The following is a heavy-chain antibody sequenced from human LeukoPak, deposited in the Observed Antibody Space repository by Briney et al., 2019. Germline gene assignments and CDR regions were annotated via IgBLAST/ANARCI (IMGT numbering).Heavy chain of an antibody. Sequence: SETLSLTCTVSGGSISSSSYYWGWIRQPPGKGLEWIGSIYYSGSTNYNPSLKSRVTISVDTSKNQFDLKLSSVTAADTAVYYCARKNPGFGDHEIAFDIWGQGTMVTVSS. D-gene: IGHD3-10*01. CDR3: ARKNPGFGDHEIAFDI. CDR1: GGSISSSSYY. CDR2: IYYSGST. V-gene: IGHV4-39*06. J-gene: IGHJ3*02.